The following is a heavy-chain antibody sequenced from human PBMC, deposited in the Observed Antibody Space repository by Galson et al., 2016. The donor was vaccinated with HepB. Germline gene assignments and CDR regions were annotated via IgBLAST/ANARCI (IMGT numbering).Heavy chain of an antibody. CDR2: VSGSCGSA. CDR3: AKSSSGWLGDPNDSFDI. V-gene: IGHV3-23*01. J-gene: IGHJ3*02. D-gene: IGHD6-19*01. CDR1: RFIFSSFA. Sequence: SLRLSCAASRFIFSSFAMNWVRPAPGKGLEWVSAVSGSCGSAYYADPVKGRFTITRDNSKNTLYLQMSSLRAEDTAIYYCAKSSSGWLGDPNDSFDIWGQGTMVTVSS.